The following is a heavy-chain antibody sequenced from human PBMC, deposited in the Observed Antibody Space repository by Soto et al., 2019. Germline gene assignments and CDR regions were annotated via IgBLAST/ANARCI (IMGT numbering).Heavy chain of an antibody. CDR1: GGSMRNYF. CDR3: ARDPEWSKGAPNYYYYGMDV. J-gene: IGHJ6*02. CDR2: IHYSGTT. Sequence: SETLSLTCTVSGGSMRNYFWTWIRQPPGKGLEWIGYIHYSGTTSFFPSYNPSLGSRVTISEDTSKNQFSLKLSSVTAADTAVYYCARDPEWSKGAPNYYYYGMDVWGQGTTVTVSS. D-gene: IGHD2-8*01. V-gene: IGHV4-59*12.